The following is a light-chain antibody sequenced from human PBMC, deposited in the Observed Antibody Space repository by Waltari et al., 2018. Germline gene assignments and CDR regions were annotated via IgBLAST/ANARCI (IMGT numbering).Light chain of an antibody. Sequence: DIQMTQSPSSLSASVGDRVTLTCRASQSISSYLNWYQQKPGKAHKLLIYAASSLQSGVPSRFSGSGSGTDFTITISSLQPEDFATYYCQQSYSTPPTFGQGTKVEIK. J-gene: IGKJ1*01. V-gene: IGKV1-39*01. CDR1: QSISSY. CDR3: QQSYSTPPT. CDR2: AAS.